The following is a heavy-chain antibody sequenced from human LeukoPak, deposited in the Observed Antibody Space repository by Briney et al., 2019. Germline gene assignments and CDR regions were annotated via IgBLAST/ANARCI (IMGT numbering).Heavy chain of an antibody. CDR2: IKQDGSDK. J-gene: IGHJ3*02. D-gene: IGHD6-13*01. V-gene: IGHV3-7*01. CDR3: AREEIAAAAPVGDAFDI. CDR1: GFTFSTYW. Sequence: PGGSLRLSCAASGFTFSTYWMSWVRQAPGKGLEWVANIKQDGSDKYYVDSVKGRFTISRDNAKNSLYLQMNSLRAEDTAVYYCAREEIAAAAPVGDAFDIWGQGTMVTVSS.